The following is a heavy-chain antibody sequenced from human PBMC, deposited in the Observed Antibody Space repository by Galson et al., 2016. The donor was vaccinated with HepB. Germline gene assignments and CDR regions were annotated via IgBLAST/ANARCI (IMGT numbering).Heavy chain of an antibody. CDR3: ARVALEVLAARRRGNWFDP. J-gene: IGHJ5*02. Sequence: GYSFTSYDIHWVRQANGQGLERMGWMNPNSGNIGYAQKFQGRVTMTRNTSITTAYMELSSLTHEDTAVYYCARVALEVLAARRRGNWFDPWGQGTLVTVSS. CDR2: MNPNSGNI. V-gene: IGHV1-8*02. D-gene: IGHD2-2*01. CDR1: GYSFTSYD.